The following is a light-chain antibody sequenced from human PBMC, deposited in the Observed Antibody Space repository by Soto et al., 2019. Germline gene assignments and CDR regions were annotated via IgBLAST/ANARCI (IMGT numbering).Light chain of an antibody. Sequence: QSALTQPPSASGSPGQSVTISCTGTSSDVGGYNYVSWYQQHPGKAPKLMIYEVSKRPSGVPDRFSGSKSGNTASLTVSGLQAEDEADYYCSSYAGSNKSVVFGGGTKPTVL. CDR2: EVS. V-gene: IGLV2-8*01. CDR1: SSDVGGYNY. J-gene: IGLJ2*01. CDR3: SSYAGSNKSVV.